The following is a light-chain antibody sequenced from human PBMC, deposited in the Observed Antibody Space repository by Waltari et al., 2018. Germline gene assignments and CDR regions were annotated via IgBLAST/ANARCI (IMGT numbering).Light chain of an antibody. V-gene: IGLV1-51*02. CDR1: SFNIGKNH. Sequence: QSAVTQPPSVSAAPGQTVTISCSGSSFNIGKNHVPWYKQHPGTAPKLLIYETEQRPSVIPDRFSGSKSGTSATLGITGLQTGDEADYYCGVWDSSLSAYVFGPGTNVAVL. J-gene: IGLJ1*01. CDR2: ETE. CDR3: GVWDSSLSAYV.